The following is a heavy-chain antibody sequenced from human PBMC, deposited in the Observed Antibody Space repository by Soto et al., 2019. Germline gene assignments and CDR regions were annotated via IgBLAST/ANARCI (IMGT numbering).Heavy chain of an antibody. Sequence: SETLSLTCTVSGGSISSGDYYWSWIRQPPGKGLEWIGYIYYSGSTYYNPSLKSRVTISVDTSKNQFSLKLSSVTAEDTAVYYCARGQRFLGWFSGAYYYYGMDVWGQGTTVTVSS. J-gene: IGHJ6*02. D-gene: IGHD3-3*01. V-gene: IGHV4-30-4*01. CDR2: IYYSGST. CDR1: GGSISSGDYY. CDR3: ARGQRFLGWFSGAYYYYGMDV.